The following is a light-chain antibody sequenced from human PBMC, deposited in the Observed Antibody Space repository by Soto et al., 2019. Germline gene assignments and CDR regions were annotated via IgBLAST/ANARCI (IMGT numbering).Light chain of an antibody. Sequence: EMVMTQSPATLSVSPGERAALSCRASQSVSSNLAWYQQRPGQAPRLLIFGASTRAIGVPARFSGGGSGTEFTLTISSLQSEDFAVYYCQQYNNWPYTFGQGTNLEIK. CDR1: QSVSSN. CDR2: GAS. CDR3: QQYNNWPYT. V-gene: IGKV3-15*01. J-gene: IGKJ2*01.